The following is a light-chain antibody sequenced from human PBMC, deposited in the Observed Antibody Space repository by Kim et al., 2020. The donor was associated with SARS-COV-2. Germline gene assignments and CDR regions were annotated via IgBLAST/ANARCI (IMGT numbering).Light chain of an antibody. Sequence: SASVGDRVTITRRESQGIRNVLGWYQQTPGRAPKLLIYAAASLQSGVPSRFSGSGSGTDFTLTISSLQPEDFATYYCLQDYNYPYTFGQGTKLEI. CDR1: QGIRNV. CDR3: LQDYNYPYT. V-gene: IGKV1-6*01. J-gene: IGKJ2*01. CDR2: AAA.